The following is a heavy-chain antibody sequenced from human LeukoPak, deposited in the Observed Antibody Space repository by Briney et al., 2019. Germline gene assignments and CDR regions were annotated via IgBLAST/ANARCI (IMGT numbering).Heavy chain of an antibody. CDR1: GGSFSGYY. Sequence: KPSETLSLTCAVYGGSFSGYYWSWIRQPPGKGLEWIGEINHSGSTNYNPSLKSRVTISVDTSKNQFSLKLGSVTAADTAVYYCARGPRNYYGSGSYPGKRPAAFDIWGQGTMVTVSS. CDR3: ARGPRNYYGSGSYPGKRPAAFDI. D-gene: IGHD3-10*01. CDR2: INHSGST. J-gene: IGHJ3*02. V-gene: IGHV4-34*01.